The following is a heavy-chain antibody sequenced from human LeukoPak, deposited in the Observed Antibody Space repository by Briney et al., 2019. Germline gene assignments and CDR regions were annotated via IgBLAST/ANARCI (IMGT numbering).Heavy chain of an antibody. D-gene: IGHD2-2*01. CDR1: GDSISSSSYY. CDR2: VYSDGST. Sequence: SETLSLTCTVSGDSISSSSYYWGWIRQPPGKGLEWIGSVYSDGSTYYNPSLKSRVTISVDTSKNQFSLKLSSVTAADTAVYYCAKQAYCSSTSCYRIDYWGQGTLVTVSS. J-gene: IGHJ4*02. CDR3: AKQAYCSSTSCYRIDY. V-gene: IGHV4-39*01.